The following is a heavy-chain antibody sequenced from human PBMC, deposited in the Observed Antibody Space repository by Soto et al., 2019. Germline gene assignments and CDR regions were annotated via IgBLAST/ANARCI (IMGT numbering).Heavy chain of an antibody. D-gene: IGHD6-6*01. V-gene: IGHV5-10-1*01. J-gene: IGHJ5*01. Sequence: GEPLKISCKGSGYSFTSYWISWVRQMTGKGLEWMGRIDPSDSYTNYSPSFQGHVTISADKSTSTAYLQWSSLKASDTAMYYCARVYSSSITFPDWFDPWGQGTLVTVSS. CDR1: GYSFTSYW. CDR3: ARVYSSSITFPDWFDP. CDR2: IDPSDSYT.